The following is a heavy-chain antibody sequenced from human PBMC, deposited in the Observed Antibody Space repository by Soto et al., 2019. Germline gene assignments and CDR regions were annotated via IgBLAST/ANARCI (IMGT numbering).Heavy chain of an antibody. J-gene: IGHJ3*02. CDR3: ARRDDSSGSHDAFDI. V-gene: IGHV5-51*01. D-gene: IGHD3-22*01. CDR1: GYSFTSYW. Sequence: PGESLKISCKGSGYSFTSYWIGWVRQMPGKGLEWMGIIYPGDSDTRYSPSFQGQVTISADKSISTAYLQWSSLKASDTAMYYCARRDDSSGSHDAFDIWGQGTMVTVSS. CDR2: IYPGDSDT.